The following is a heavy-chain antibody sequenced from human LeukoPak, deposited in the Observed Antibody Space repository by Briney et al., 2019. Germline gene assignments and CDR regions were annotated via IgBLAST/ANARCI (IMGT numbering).Heavy chain of an antibody. CDR1: GGSLSGYY. D-gene: IGHD3-10*01. J-gene: IGHJ3*02. V-gene: IGHV4-34*01. CDR3: ARGRSGDAFDI. CDR2: INHSGST. Sequence: SETLSLTCAVYGGSLSGYYWSWIRQPPGKGLEWIGEINHSGSTNYNPSLKSRVTISVDTSKNQFSLKLSSVTAADTAVYYCARGRSGDAFDIWGQGTMVTVSS.